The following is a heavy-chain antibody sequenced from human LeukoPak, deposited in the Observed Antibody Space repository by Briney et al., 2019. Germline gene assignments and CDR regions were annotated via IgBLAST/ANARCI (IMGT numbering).Heavy chain of an antibody. V-gene: IGHV3-21*01. Sequence: PRGSLRLSCAASGFTFSSYSMNWVRQAPGKGLEWVSSISSSSSYTNYADSVKGRFTISRDNAKNSLYLQMNSLRAEDTAVYYCARDQISAAGTDYWGQGTLVTVSS. D-gene: IGHD6-13*01. CDR2: ISSSSSYT. CDR3: ARDQISAAGTDY. CDR1: GFTFSSYS. J-gene: IGHJ4*02.